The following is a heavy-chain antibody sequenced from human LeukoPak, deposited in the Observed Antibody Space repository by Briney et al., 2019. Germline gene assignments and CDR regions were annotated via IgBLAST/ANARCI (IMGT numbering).Heavy chain of an antibody. V-gene: IGHV3-30*04. D-gene: IGHD3-9*01. Sequence: PGGSLRLSCAASGFTFSSYAMHWVRQAPGKGLEWVAVISYDGSNKYYADSVKGRFTISRDNSKNTLYLQMNSLRAEDTAVYYCARDYDILTGYYKAPSMDVWGKGTTVTISS. CDR3: ARDYDILTGYYKAPSMDV. CDR2: ISYDGSNK. J-gene: IGHJ6*03. CDR1: GFTFSSYA.